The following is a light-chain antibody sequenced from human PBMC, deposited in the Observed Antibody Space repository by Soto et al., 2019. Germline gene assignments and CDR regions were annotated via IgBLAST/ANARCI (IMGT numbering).Light chain of an antibody. V-gene: IGLV1-40*01. CDR2: GNS. J-gene: IGLJ1*01. CDR3: QSYDSSFSRV. Sequence: QSVLTQPPSVSGAPGQRVTISCTGSSSNIGAGYDVHWYQQLPGTAPKLLIYGNSNRPSGVPDRFSGSKSGTSASLAITGLQAEDEADYYCQSYDSSFSRVFGNGTRSPS. CDR1: SSNIGAGYD.